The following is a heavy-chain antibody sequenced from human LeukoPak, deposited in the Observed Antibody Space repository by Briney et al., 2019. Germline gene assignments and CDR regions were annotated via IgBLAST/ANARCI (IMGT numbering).Heavy chain of an antibody. Sequence: GGSLRLSCAASGFTFSSYAMHWVRQAPGKGLEWVGVISYDGSNKYYADSVKGRFTISRDNSKNTLYLQMNSLRAEDTAVYYCAREWLHCSGGSCFDYWGQGTLVTVSS. J-gene: IGHJ4*02. D-gene: IGHD2-15*01. V-gene: IGHV3-30*04. CDR3: AREWLHCSGGSCFDY. CDR2: ISYDGSNK. CDR1: GFTFSSYA.